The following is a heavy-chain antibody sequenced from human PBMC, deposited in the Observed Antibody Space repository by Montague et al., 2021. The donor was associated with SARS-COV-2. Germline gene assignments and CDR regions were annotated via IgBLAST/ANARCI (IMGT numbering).Heavy chain of an antibody. Sequence: CAISGDSVSSKSVAWNWIRQSLSRGLEWLGGTYYMSKWDSDYAXXXKXXLVITPDTSKNQVSLQLNSVIPKDTDVYFCASSGITLTGLDAFDIWGQGTMVTVSS. V-gene: IGHV6-1*01. D-gene: IGHD3-9*01. CDR3: ASSGITLTGLDAFDI. CDR1: GDSVSSKSVA. J-gene: IGHJ3*02. CDR2: TYYMSKWDS.